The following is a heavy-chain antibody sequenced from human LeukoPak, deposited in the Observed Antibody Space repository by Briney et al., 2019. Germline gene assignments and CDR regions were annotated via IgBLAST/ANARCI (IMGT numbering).Heavy chain of an antibody. CDR2: IHDRGSD. D-gene: IGHD6-6*01. CDR1: GASITTTNFW. J-gene: IGHJ1*01. V-gene: IGHV4-61*01. Sequence: SETLSRTCSVSGASITTTNFWWTWIRQSPGRGLEWIGYIHDRGSDKYNPALESRATLSVDTSKNQFSLKLNSVTAADTAVYYCARYGLVEFRNAFQYWGQGILVSVSS. CDR3: ARYGLVEFRNAFQY.